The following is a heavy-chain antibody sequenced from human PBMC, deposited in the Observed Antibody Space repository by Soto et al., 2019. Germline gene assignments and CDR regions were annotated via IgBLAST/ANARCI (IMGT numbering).Heavy chain of an antibody. Sequence: ASVKVSCKASGYTFTGYYMHWVRQAPGQGLEWMGWINPNSGGTNYAQKFQGRVTMTRDTSISTAYVELSRLRSDDTAVYYCARDLPLSHMPFWSGYYGTFDYYGMDVWGQGTTVTVS. CDR1: GYTFTGYY. D-gene: IGHD3-3*01. J-gene: IGHJ6*02. V-gene: IGHV1-2*02. CDR2: INPNSGGT. CDR3: ARDLPLSHMPFWSGYYGTFDYYGMDV.